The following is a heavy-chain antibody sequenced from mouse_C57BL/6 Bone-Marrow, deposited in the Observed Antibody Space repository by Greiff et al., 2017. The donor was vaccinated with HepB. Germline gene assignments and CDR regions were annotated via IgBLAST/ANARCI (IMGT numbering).Heavy chain of an antibody. CDR1: GFSLTSYA. J-gene: IGHJ4*01. CDR3: ARGVLWDY. V-gene: IGHV2-9-1*01. D-gene: IGHD1-1*02. Sequence: VQLVESGPGLVAPSQSLSITCTVSGFSLTSYAISWVRQPPGKGLEWLGVIWTCGGTNYNSALKSRLSISKDNSKSQVFLKMNSLQTDDTAMYYCARGVLWDYGCQGTSVTVFS. CDR2: IWTCGGT.